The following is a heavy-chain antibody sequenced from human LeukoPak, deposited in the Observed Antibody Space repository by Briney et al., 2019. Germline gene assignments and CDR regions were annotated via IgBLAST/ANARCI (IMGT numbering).Heavy chain of an antibody. Sequence: GGSLRLSCAASGFTFSSFAMSWVRQAPGKGLEWVSAISGSGGSTYYADSVKGRFTISRDNSKNTLYLQMNSLRAEDTAVYYCARDPKWELLGGYFDYWGQGTLVTVSS. V-gene: IGHV3-23*01. CDR2: ISGSGGST. D-gene: IGHD1-26*01. CDR3: ARDPKWELLGGYFDY. J-gene: IGHJ4*02. CDR1: GFTFSSFA.